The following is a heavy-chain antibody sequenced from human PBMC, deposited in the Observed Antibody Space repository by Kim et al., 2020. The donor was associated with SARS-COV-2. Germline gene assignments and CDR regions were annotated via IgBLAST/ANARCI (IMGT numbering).Heavy chain of an antibody. V-gene: IGHV3-11*04. CDR2: ISSSGSTI. D-gene: IGHD3-10*01. CDR3: ARHPAWVLWFGGPYYHYGMDV. CDR1: GFTFSDYY. J-gene: IGHJ6*02. Sequence: GGSLRLSCAASGFTFSDYYMSWIRQAPGKGLEWVSYISSSGSTIYYADSVKGRFTISRDNAKNSLYLQMNSLRAEDTAVYYCARHPAWVLWFGGPYYHYGMDVWGRGTTVTVSS.